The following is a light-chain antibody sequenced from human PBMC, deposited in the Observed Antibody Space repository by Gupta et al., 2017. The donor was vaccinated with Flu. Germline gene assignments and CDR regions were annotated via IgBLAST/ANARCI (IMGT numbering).Light chain of an antibody. CDR3: SSYAGSSNWGV. CDR2: EVS. V-gene: IGLV2-8*01. CDR1: SNDVGSYNY. Sequence: QSALTQPPSASGSPGQSVTISCTGTSNDVGSYNYVSWYQQHPGKAPKLMIYEVSKRPSGVPDRFSGSKSGNTASLTVSGLQAEDEADYYCSSYAGSSNWGVFGGGTKLTVL. J-gene: IGLJ3*02.